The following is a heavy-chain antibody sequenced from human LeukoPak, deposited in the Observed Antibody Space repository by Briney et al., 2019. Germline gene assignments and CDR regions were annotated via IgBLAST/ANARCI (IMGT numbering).Heavy chain of an antibody. CDR2: ISGSGGST. D-gene: IGHD6-13*01. V-gene: IGHV3-23*01. CDR3: AKTRPLDSSSWSHGDY. CDR1: GFTFSSYA. Sequence: GGSLRLSCAASGFTFSSYAMSWVRQAPGKGLEWVSVISGSGGSTYYADSVKGRFTISRDNSKNTLYLQMNSLRAEDTAVYYCAKTRPLDSSSWSHGDYWGQGTLVTVSS. J-gene: IGHJ4*02.